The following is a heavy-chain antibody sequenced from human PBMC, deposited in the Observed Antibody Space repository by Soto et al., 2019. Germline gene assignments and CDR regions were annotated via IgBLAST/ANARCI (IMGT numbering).Heavy chain of an antibody. J-gene: IGHJ1*01. CDR3: ARGDDYGDYTVEYFQH. D-gene: IGHD4-17*01. V-gene: IGHV1-2*04. CDR2: INPNSGGT. Sequence: ASVKVSCKASGYTFTGYYMHWVRQAPGQGLEWLGWINPNSGGTNYAQKFQGWVTMTRDTSISTAYMELSRLRSDDTAVYYCARGDDYGDYTVEYFQHWGQGTLVTVSS. CDR1: GYTFTGYY.